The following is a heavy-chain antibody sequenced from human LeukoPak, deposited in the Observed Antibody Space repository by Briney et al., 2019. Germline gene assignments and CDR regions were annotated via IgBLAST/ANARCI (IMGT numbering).Heavy chain of an antibody. V-gene: IGHV1-69*01. D-gene: IGHD3-3*01. Sequence: SVKVSCKASGGTFSSYAISWVRQAPGQGLEWMGGIIPIFGTANYAQKFQGRVTITADESTSTAYMELSSLRSEDTAVYYCARKGTIFGAVSYFDYWGQGTLVTVSS. CDR3: ARKGTIFGAVSYFDY. J-gene: IGHJ4*02. CDR2: IIPIFGTA. CDR1: GGTFSSYA.